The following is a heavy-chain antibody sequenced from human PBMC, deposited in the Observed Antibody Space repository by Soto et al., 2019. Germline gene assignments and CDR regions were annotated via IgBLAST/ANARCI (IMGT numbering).Heavy chain of an antibody. D-gene: IGHD2-15*01. CDR2: INPRDSDT. V-gene: IGHV5-51*01. Sequence: PGESLKISCKGSGFTFSDYWIGWVRQMPGKGLEWMGIINPRDSDTRYSPSFQGQVTISADKSISTAYLQWSSLKASDTAMYYCARPGVCSGGSCYPMAPFDAFDIWGQGTMVTVSS. CDR3: ARPGVCSGGSCYPMAPFDAFDI. CDR1: GFTFSDYW. J-gene: IGHJ3*02.